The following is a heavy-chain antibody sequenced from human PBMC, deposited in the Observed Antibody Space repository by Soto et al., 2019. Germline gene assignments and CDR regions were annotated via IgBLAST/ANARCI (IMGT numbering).Heavy chain of an antibody. CDR2: ISAYNGNT. D-gene: IGHD6-6*01. J-gene: IGHJ4*02. CDR3: ARDFPIRIAARPGGYFDY. Sequence: ASVKVSCKASGYTFTSYGISWVRQAPGQGLEWVAWISAYNGNTNYAQKLQGRITMTTDTSTSTAYMELRSLRSDDTAVYYCARDFPIRIAARPGGYFDYWGQGTLVTVSS. V-gene: IGHV1-18*01. CDR1: GYTFTSYG.